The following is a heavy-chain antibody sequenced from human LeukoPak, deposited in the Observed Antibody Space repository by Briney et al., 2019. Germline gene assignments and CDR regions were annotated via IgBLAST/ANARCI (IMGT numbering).Heavy chain of an antibody. CDR3: ARLRGIAARVGLDY. Sequence: GGSLRLSCAASGFTFSSYWMHWVRQAPGKGLVWVSRINSDGGSTSYADSVKGRFTFSRDNAKNTLYLQMNSLRAEDTAVYYCARLRGIAARVGLDYWGQGTLVTVSS. V-gene: IGHV3-74*01. J-gene: IGHJ4*02. CDR1: GFTFSSYW. D-gene: IGHD6-6*01. CDR2: INSDGGST.